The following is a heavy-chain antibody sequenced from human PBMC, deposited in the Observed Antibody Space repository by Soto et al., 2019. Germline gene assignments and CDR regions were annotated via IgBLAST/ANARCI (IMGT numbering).Heavy chain of an antibody. J-gene: IGHJ4*02. Sequence: EVQLVEAGGGLVQPGGSLRLYCAASGFTVSTKYMSWVRQAPGKGLEWVSVIYSGGSTFYAGSVRGRFTISRDNSKNTVILQMNRLRAEGTAVYYCAREPCAADLWGQGTLGTVSS. CDR3: AREPCAADL. CDR1: GFTVSTKY. CDR2: IYSGGST. D-gene: IGHD6-25*01. V-gene: IGHV3-66*01.